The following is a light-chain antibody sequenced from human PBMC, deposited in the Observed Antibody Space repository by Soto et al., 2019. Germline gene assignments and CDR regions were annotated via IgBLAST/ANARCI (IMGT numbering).Light chain of an antibody. CDR1: QSIGTW. J-gene: IGKJ2*01. CDR2: KAS. V-gene: IGKV1-5*03. Sequence: DIQMTQSPSTMSASVGDRDTITCRASQSIGTWLAWYQQKPGKAPKLVIYKASSLESGVPSRFSGSGSGTEFTLTISSLQPDDFATYYFQQYNSYSYTFGQGTKLEIK. CDR3: QQYNSYSYT.